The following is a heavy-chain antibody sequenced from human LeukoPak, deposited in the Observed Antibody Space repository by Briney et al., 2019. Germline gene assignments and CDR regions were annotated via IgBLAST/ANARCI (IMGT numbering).Heavy chain of an antibody. V-gene: IGHV1-18*01. D-gene: IGHD6-13*01. CDR3: ARGRHSIHSAGIAAAAPPHWGMDV. CDR1: GYTFTSYG. Sequence: ASVKVSCKASGYTFTSYGISWVRQAPGQGLEWMGWISAYNGNTNYAQKLQGRVTMTTDTSTRTAYMELRSLRSDDTAVYYCARGRHSIHSAGIAAAAPPHWGMDVWGKGTTVTVSS. CDR2: ISAYNGNT. J-gene: IGHJ6*03.